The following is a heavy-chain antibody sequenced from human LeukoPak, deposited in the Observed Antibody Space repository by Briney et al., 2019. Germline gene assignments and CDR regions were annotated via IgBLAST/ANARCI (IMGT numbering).Heavy chain of an antibody. D-gene: IGHD4-17*01. Sequence: GGSLRLSCAASGFTFSSYAMSWVRQAPGKGLEWASAISGSGGSTYYADSVKGRFTISRDNSKNTLYLQMNSLRAEDTAVYYCANGFYGDYYFDYLGQGTLVTVSS. CDR1: GFTFSSYA. J-gene: IGHJ4*02. CDR2: ISGSGGST. V-gene: IGHV3-23*01. CDR3: ANGFYGDYYFDY.